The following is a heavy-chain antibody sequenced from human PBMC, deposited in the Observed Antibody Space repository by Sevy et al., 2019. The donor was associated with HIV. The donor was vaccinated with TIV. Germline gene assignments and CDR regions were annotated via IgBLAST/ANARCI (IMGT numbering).Heavy chain of an antibody. CDR3: AKALNPALESMIEVIFRTLKGFDV. D-gene: IGHD3-22*01. CDR1: GFTFNTHA. V-gene: IGHV3-23*01. CDR2: ISATGSST. Sequence: GGSLRLSCAASGFTFNTHAMNWVRQAPGKGMEWVSVISATGSSTYYADSVKGRFTISRGNSKKTLYLQMNSLTADDTAVYYCAKALNPALESMIEVIFRTLKGFDVWGQGTMVTVSS. J-gene: IGHJ3*01.